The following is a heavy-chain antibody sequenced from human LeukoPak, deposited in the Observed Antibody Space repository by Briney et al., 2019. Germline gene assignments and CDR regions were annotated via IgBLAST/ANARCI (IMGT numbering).Heavy chain of an antibody. V-gene: IGHV4-39*01. CDR3: ARHHGVNVGIGVDY. CDR2: IYYSGST. D-gene: IGHD2-21*01. Sequence: KPSETLSLTCTVSGGSISSGDYYWSWIRQPPGKGLEWIGSIYYSGSTYYDPSLKSRVTISVDTSKNQFSLKLSSVTAADTAVYYCARHHGVNVGIGVDYWGQGTLVTVSS. J-gene: IGHJ4*02. CDR1: GGSISSGDYY.